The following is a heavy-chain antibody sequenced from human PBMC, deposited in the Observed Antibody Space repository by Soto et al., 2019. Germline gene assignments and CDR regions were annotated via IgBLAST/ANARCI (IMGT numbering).Heavy chain of an antibody. CDR3: ARGRIAAAGRSIRPFDY. J-gene: IGHJ4*02. CDR1: GGSFSGYY. V-gene: IGHV4-34*01. Sequence: QVQLQQWGAGLLKPSETLSLTCAVYGGSFSGYYWSWIRQPPGKGLEWIGEINHSGSTNYNPSLKSRVTISVDTSKNQFSLKLSSVTAADTAVYYCARGRIAAAGRSIRPFDYWGQGTLVTVSS. D-gene: IGHD6-13*01. CDR2: INHSGST.